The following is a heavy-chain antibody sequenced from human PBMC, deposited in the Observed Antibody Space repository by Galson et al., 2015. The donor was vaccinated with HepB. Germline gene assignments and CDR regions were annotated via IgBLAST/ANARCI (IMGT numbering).Heavy chain of an antibody. CDR1: GYTFTSYA. V-gene: IGHV1-3*04. Sequence: SVKASCKASGYTFTSYAMHWVRQAPGQRLEWMGWINTGNGNTKYSQKFQGRVTITRDTTASTAYMELSSLTSEDTADYYCARGSSTSYYTWGQGTLVTVSS. CDR2: INTGNGNT. CDR3: ARGSSTSYYT. J-gene: IGHJ5*02. D-gene: IGHD2-2*02.